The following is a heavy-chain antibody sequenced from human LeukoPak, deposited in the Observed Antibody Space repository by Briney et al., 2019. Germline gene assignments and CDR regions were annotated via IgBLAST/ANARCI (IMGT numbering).Heavy chain of an antibody. Sequence: PGGSLRLSCTASGFTFTTYWMSWVRQAPGKGLEWVANIKPDGGEKYYVDSVKGRFTISRDSAKNSVYLQMNSLRAEDTAVYYCAREDCDATSCYWGIIYWGQGTLVTVSS. V-gene: IGHV3-7*01. J-gene: IGHJ4*02. CDR1: GFTFTTYW. D-gene: IGHD2-2*01. CDR2: IKPDGGEK. CDR3: AREDCDATSCYWGIIY.